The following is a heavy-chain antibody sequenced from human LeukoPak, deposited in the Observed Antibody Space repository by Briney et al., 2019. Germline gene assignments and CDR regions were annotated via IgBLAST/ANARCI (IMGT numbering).Heavy chain of an antibody. J-gene: IGHJ3*02. D-gene: IGHD2-2*01. CDR2: ISWNSGSI. V-gene: IGHV3-9*01. CDR3: AKCLVPAATYDAFDI. CDR1: GFTFDDYA. Sequence: GGSLRLSCAASGFTFDDYAMHWVRQAPGKGLEWVSGISWNSGSIGYADSVKGRFTISRDNAKNSLYLQMNSLRAEDTALYYCAKCLVPAATYDAFDIWGQGTMVTVSS.